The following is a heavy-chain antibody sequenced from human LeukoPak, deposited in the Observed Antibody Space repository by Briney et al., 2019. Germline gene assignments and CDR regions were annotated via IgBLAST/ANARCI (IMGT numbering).Heavy chain of an antibody. CDR1: GFTFSSDA. CDR3: AKDRPNYYGSNGHYYRRDGDY. J-gene: IGHJ4*02. V-gene: IGHV3-23*01. Sequence: GGSLRLSCAASGFTFSSDAMSWVCESTGKGLEWVSSTSGDGGATYSSNSVKGRFTISRDNSRNTLYLQMNSLRAEDTAVYYCAKDRPNYYGSNGHYYRRDGDYWGQGNPGHRLL. CDR2: TSGDGGAT. D-gene: IGHD3-22*01.